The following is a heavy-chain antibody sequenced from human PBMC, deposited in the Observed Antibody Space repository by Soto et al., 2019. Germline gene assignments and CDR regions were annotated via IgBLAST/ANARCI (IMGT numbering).Heavy chain of an antibody. CDR2: VRSDGDTT. CDR3: AKGKGVGATPDGANC. CDR1: GFTFSRYG. J-gene: IGHJ4*02. Sequence: EVQVLESGGGLVQPGGSLRLSCAASGFTFSRYGMNWVRQAPGKGLEWVSGVRSDGDTTYNADSVKGRFTVSRDNFKNTVDLQMNSLRVKDTAVDYCAKGKGVGATPDGANCWGQGTLVTVSS. D-gene: IGHD1-26*01. V-gene: IGHV3-23*01.